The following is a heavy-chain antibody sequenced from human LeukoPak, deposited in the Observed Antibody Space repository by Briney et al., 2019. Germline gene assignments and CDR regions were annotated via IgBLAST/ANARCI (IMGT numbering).Heavy chain of an antibody. Sequence: PSETLSLTCTVSGGSISSGGYYWSWIRQHPGKGLEWIGYIYYSGSTYYNPSLKSRVTISVDTSKNQFSLKLSSVTAADTAVYYCASVLGGYYDSSGYSPQFDPWGQGTLVTVSS. CDR2: IYYSGST. CDR3: ASVLGGYYDSSGYSPQFDP. V-gene: IGHV4-31*03. CDR1: GGSISSGGYY. D-gene: IGHD3-22*01. J-gene: IGHJ5*02.